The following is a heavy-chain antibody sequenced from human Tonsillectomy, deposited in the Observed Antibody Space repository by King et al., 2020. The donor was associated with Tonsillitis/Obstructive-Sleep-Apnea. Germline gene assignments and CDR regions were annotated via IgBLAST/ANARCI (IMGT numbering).Heavy chain of an antibody. CDR1: GFTFDDYA. V-gene: IGHV3-9*01. J-gene: IGHJ4*02. Sequence: QLVQSGGDLVQPGRSLRLSCAASGFTFDDYAMHWVRQAPGKGLEWVSGISWITGSIGYADSVKGRFTLSRDNAKISLYLQINSLRAEDTALYYCAKDKAPVYVKGVFDYWGQGTLVTVSS. CDR3: AKDKAPVYVKGVFDY. CDR2: ISWITGSI. D-gene: IGHD5/OR15-5a*01.